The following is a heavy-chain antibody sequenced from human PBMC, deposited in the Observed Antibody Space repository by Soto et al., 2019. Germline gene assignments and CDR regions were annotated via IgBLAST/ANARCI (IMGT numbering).Heavy chain of an antibody. Sequence: QVQLVQSGAEVKKTGSSVKVSCKASGDTFSNYAISWVRQAPGQGLEWVGGVIPIYGTATYAQKFQGRVTFTADTSTSTADMELSSLRSEDTAVYYCARDLGGCSAGSCRYNWLDSWGQGTLVTVSS. CDR3: ARDLGGCSAGSCRYNWLDS. D-gene: IGHD2-15*01. V-gene: IGHV1-69*06. CDR1: GDTFSNYA. J-gene: IGHJ5*01. CDR2: VIPIYGTA.